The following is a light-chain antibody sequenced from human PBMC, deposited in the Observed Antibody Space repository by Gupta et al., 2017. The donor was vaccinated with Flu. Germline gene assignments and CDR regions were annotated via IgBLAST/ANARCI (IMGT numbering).Light chain of an antibody. Sequence: QPGMTQPRSVSGSPGQSVTISCPGSSSDVGGYNYVSWYQQHPGKAPKLMIYDVTKRPSGVPDRFSASKSGNTASLTISGLQADDEADYYCSSYAGSFTFWIFGGGTRLTVL. J-gene: IGLJ2*01. CDR3: SSYAGSFTFWI. CDR2: DVT. CDR1: SSDVGGYNY. V-gene: IGLV2-11*01.